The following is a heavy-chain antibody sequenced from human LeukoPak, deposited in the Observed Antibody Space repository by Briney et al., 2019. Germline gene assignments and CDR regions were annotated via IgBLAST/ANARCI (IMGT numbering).Heavy chain of an antibody. CDR2: IYYSGST. D-gene: IGHD4-11*01. CDR3: ARDRRYSNYGGFDP. V-gene: IGHV4-59*01. J-gene: IGHJ5*02. CDR1: GGSISTYY. Sequence: SETLSLTCTVSGGSISTYYWSWIRQPPGKGLEWIGYIYYSGSTNYNPSLKSRVTISVDTSKNQFFLKLSSVTAADTAVYYCARDRRYSNYGGFDPWGQGTLVTVSS.